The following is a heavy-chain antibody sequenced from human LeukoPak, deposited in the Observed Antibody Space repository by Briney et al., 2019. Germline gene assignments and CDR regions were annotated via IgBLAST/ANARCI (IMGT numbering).Heavy chain of an antibody. CDR1: GGSISSGDYY. V-gene: IGHV4-30-4*01. J-gene: IGHJ5*02. D-gene: IGHD2-15*01. CDR3: ARGRVYCSGGSCRNWFDP. Sequence: SETLSLTCTVSGGSISSGDYYWSWIRQPPGKGLEWIGYIYYSGSTYYNPSLKSRVTISVDTSGNQFSLKLSSVTAADTAVYYCARGRVYCSGGSCRNWFDPWGQGTLVTVSS. CDR2: IYYSGST.